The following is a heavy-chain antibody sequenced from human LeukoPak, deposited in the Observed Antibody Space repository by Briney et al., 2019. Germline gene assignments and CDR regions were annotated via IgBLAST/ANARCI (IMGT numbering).Heavy chain of an antibody. CDR2: ISSSGKTI. V-gene: IGHV3-48*03. Sequence: GGSLRLSCAASGFTFSSYEMNWVRQAPGKGLEWVSYISSSGKTIYYADSVKGRFTLSRDNAKNSLYLQMNSLRAEDTAVYYCVRVQWLVGSDYWGQGTLVTVSS. CDR3: VRVQWLVGSDY. CDR1: GFTFSSYE. D-gene: IGHD6-19*01. J-gene: IGHJ4*02.